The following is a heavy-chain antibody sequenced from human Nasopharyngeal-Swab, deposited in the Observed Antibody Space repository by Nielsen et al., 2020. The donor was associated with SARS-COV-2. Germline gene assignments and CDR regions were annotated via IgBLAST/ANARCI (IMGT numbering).Heavy chain of an antibody. J-gene: IGHJ6*03. CDR2: IYYSGST. CDR3: AKSPPRGWGYYYYMDV. Sequence: RQAPGKGLEWIGYIYYSGSTYYNPSLKSRVTISVDTSNNQFSLKLSSFTAADTAVYYCAKSPPRGWGYYYYMDVWGKGTTVTVSS. D-gene: IGHD6-19*01. V-gene: IGHV4-39*01.